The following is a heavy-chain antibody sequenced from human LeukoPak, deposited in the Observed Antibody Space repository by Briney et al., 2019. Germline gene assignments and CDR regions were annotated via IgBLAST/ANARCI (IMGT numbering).Heavy chain of an antibody. V-gene: IGHV4-61*02. CDR2: ISTNGNT. D-gene: IGHD6-19*01. Sequence: PSETLSLTCTISGGSIRSGSVYWSWIRQPAGKGLEWIGRISTNGNTNYNPSLKSRVTISVDTSKNQFSLMLNSVTAADTAVYYCAMSSSVTRFDYWGQGTLVTVSS. J-gene: IGHJ4*02. CDR1: GGSIRSGSVY. CDR3: AMSSSVTRFDY.